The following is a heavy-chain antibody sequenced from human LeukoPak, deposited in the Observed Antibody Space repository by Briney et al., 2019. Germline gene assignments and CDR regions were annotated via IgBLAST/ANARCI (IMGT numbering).Heavy chain of an antibody. J-gene: IGHJ4*02. V-gene: IGHV5-51*01. Sequence: GASLQISCQGSGSSFTSYWIGWVRQLPGKGLEWMGIIYPGDSDTRYSPSFQGQVTISADKSISTAYLQWSSLKASDTAMYYCARLERYSSSGVDYWGQGTLVTVSS. CDR1: GSSFTSYW. D-gene: IGHD6-13*01. CDR3: ARLERYSSSGVDY. CDR2: IYPGDSDT.